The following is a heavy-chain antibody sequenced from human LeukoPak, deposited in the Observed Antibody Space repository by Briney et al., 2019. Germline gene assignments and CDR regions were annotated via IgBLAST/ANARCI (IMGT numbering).Heavy chain of an antibody. Sequence: PGGSLRLSCKGSGYTFASYWITWVRQMPGNGLEWMGIIYPGDSDTRYSPSFQGQVTISAVKSINTAYLQWSSLKASDTAMYYCARQLADSSGPIDYWGQGALVTVSS. CDR3: ARQLADSSGPIDY. CDR1: GYTFASYW. V-gene: IGHV5-51*01. D-gene: IGHD6-19*01. J-gene: IGHJ4*02. CDR2: IYPGDSDT.